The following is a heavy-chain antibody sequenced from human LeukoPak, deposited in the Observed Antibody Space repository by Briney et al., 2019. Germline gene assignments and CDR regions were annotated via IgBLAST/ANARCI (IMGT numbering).Heavy chain of an antibody. Sequence: TSETLSLTCTVSGGSISSYYWSWIRQPPGKGLEWIGYIYYSGSTNYNPSLKSRVTISVDTSKNQFSLKLSSVTAADTAVYYCARGARIVGATPPDYWGQGTLVTVSS. V-gene: IGHV4-59*01. CDR1: GGSISSYY. D-gene: IGHD1-26*01. CDR2: IYYSGST. CDR3: ARGARIVGATPPDY. J-gene: IGHJ4*02.